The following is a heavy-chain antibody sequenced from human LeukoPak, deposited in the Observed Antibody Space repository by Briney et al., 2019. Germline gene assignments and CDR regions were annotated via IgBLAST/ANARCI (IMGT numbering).Heavy chain of an antibody. Sequence: GESLQISCKGSGYSFTSFWIGWVRQLPGKGLEWMGIIYPDDSDTRYSPSFQGQVTISVDKSISTAYLQWSSLRASDPAMYYCARGGYYGSGRGWFAPWGQGTLVTVSS. J-gene: IGHJ5*02. V-gene: IGHV5-51*01. D-gene: IGHD3-10*01. CDR2: IYPDDSDT. CDR3: ARGGYYGSGRGWFAP. CDR1: GYSFTSFW.